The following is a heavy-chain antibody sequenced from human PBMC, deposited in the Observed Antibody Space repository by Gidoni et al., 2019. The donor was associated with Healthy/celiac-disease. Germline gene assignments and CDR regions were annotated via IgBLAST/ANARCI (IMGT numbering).Heavy chain of an antibody. D-gene: IGHD2-15*01. V-gene: IGHV1-46*01. Sequence: QVQLVQSGAEVTKPGASVKVSCKAPGYTFPSYYMHWVRQAPGQGLEWMGIINPSGGSTSYAQKFQGRVTMTRDTSTSTVYMELSSLRSEDTAVYYCARETSGNPKREAYVDYWGQGTLVTVSS. CDR1: GYTFPSYY. J-gene: IGHJ4*02. CDR2: INPSGGST. CDR3: ARETSGNPKREAYVDY.